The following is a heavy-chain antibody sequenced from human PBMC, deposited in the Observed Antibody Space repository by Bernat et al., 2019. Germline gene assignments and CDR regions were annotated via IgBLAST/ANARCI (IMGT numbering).Heavy chain of an antibody. J-gene: IGHJ6*02. Sequence: EVQLVESGGGLVKPGGSLRLSCAASGFTFSNAWMSWVRQAPGKGLEWVGRIQSKTDGGSTDYAAPVKVRFTISRDDSKNTLYLQMNSLKTEDTAVYYCTTAVITMVRGNVVMLYYYSMDVWGRGTTVTVSS. CDR2: IQSKTDGGST. V-gene: IGHV3-15*01. D-gene: IGHD3-10*01. CDR3: TTAVITMVRGNVVMLYYYSMDV. CDR1: GFTFSNAW.